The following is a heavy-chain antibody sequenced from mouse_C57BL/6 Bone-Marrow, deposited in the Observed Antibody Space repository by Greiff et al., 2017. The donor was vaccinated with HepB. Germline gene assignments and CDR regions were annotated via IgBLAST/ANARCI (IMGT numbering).Heavy chain of an antibody. V-gene: IGHV14-3*01. CDR3: ARSPHYYGSSSRYFDV. CDR1: GFNIKNTY. D-gene: IGHD1-1*01. J-gene: IGHJ1*03. Sequence: DVQLQESVAELVRPGASVKLSCTASGFNIKNTYMHWVKQRPEQGLEWIGRIDPANGNTKYAPKFQGKATITADTSSNTAYLQLSSLTSEDTAIYYCARSPHYYGSSSRYFDVWGTGTTVTVSS. CDR2: IDPANGNT.